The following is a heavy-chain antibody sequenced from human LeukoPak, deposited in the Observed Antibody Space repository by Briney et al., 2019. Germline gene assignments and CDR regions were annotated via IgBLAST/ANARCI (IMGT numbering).Heavy chain of an antibody. D-gene: IGHD2-2*01. J-gene: IGHJ6*02. Sequence: PSETLSLTCTVSGGSISSRSYYWGWIRQPPGKGLEWIGSLDYSGSTYYNPSLRSRVTISVDTSKNQFSLKLSSVTAADTAVYFCSRTPKEGYCSTTYCQGYFYYGMDVWGQGTTVTVSS. CDR3: SRTPKEGYCSTTYCQGYFYYGMDV. CDR2: LDYSGST. CDR1: GGSISSRSYY. V-gene: IGHV4-39*01.